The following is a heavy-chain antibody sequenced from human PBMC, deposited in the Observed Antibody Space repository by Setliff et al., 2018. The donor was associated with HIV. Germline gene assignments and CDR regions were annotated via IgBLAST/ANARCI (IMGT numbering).Heavy chain of an antibody. J-gene: IGHJ4*02. CDR2: IYPSGSIHPSGAT. D-gene: IGHD2-21*01. Sequence: SETLSLTCSVSGYSISNGYYWAWIRQPPGKGLEWIGNIYPSGSIHPSGATNYNPSLKSRVTMSVDTSKNQFSLKLKSMTATDTAVYYCARGVVMRGIIVGRPLDSWGRGTLVTVSS. CDR1: GYSISNGYY. CDR3: ARGVVMRGIIVGRPLDS. V-gene: IGHV4-38-2*02.